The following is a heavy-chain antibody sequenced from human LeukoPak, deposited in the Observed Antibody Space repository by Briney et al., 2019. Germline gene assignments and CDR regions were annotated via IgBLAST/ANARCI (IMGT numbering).Heavy chain of an antibody. CDR2: IYYSGST. J-gene: IGHJ4*02. D-gene: IGHD1-14*01. CDR3: ARSYDTRRTPLNY. CDR1: GGSISSYY. Sequence: SETLSLTCTVSGGSISSYYWSWIRQPPGKGLEWIGYIYYSGSTNYNPSLKSRVTISVDTSKNQFSLKLSSVTAADTAVYYCARSYDTRRTPLNYWGQGTLVTVSS. V-gene: IGHV4-59*08.